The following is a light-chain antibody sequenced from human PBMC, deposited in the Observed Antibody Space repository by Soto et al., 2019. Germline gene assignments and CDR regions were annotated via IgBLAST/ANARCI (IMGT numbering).Light chain of an antibody. J-gene: IGLJ3*02. CDR3: QTWGTGDWV. V-gene: IGLV4-69*01. Sequence: QLVLTQSPSASASLGASVKLTCTLSSGHNNYAIAWHQQQPEKGPRYLMTLNSEGSHSKGDGIPDRFSGSSSGAERYLTIPRPQSEAEADYYCQTWGTGDWVFGGGTQLTVL. CDR1: SGHNNYA. CDR2: LNSEGSH.